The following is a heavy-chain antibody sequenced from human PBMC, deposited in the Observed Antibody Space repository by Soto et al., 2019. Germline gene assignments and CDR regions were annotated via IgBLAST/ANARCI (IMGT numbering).Heavy chain of an antibody. J-gene: IGHJ5*02. CDR1: GGSFSGYY. CDR3: ARRGANWFDP. Sequence: SETLSLTCAVYGGSFSGYYWSWIRQPPGKGLEWIGEINHSGSTNYNPSLKSRVTISVDTSKNQFSLKLSSVTAADTAVYYCARRGANWFDPWGQGTLVTVSS. CDR2: INHSGST. V-gene: IGHV4-34*01.